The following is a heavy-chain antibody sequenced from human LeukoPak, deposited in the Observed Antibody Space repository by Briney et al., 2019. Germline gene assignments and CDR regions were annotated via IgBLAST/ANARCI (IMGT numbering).Heavy chain of an antibody. Sequence: PSETLSLTCSVSGGSISSYYWSWIRQPPGKGLEWIGEINHSGSTNYNPSLKSRVTISVDTSKNQFSLKLSSVTAADTAVYYCARRSSGWYRNWFDPWGQGTLVTVSS. V-gene: IGHV4-34*01. CDR3: ARRSSGWYRNWFDP. CDR2: INHSGST. CDR1: GGSISSYY. J-gene: IGHJ5*02. D-gene: IGHD6-19*01.